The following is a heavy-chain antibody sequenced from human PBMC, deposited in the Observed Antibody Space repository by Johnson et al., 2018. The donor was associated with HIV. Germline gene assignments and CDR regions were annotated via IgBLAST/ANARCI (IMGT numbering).Heavy chain of an antibody. CDR2: ISYDGSNK. V-gene: IGHV3-30*03. CDR1: RFTFSSYG. Sequence: QVQLVESGGGVVQPGGSLRLSCAASRFTFSSYGMHWFRQAPGKGLEWVAVISYDGSNKYYVDSVKGRFTISRDNAKNSLYLQMNSLRAEDTAVYYCARAASDAFDIWGQGTMVTVSS. CDR3: ARAASDAFDI. J-gene: IGHJ3*02.